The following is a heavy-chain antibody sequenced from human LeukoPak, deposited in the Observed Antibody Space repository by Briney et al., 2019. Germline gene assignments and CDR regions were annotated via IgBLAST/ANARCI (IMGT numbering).Heavy chain of an antibody. CDR1: GYTFTGYY. Sequence: ASVKVSCKAFGYTFTGYYIHWVRQAPGQGLEWMGGFDPNNGGTSYAQKSQGRVTITRDTSVSTDYMELSSLRSDDTAVYYCAHGGGSYGDVWGQGTMVAVSS. CDR3: AHGGGSYGDV. CDR2: FDPNNGGT. V-gene: IGHV1-2*02. D-gene: IGHD1-26*01. J-gene: IGHJ3*01.